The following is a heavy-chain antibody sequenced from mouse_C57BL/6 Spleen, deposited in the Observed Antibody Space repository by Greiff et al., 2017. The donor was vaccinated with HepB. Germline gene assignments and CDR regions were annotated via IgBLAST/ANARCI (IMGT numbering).Heavy chain of an antibody. J-gene: IGHJ2*01. Sequence: QVQLKQSGAELVRPGTSVKVSCKASGYAFTNYLIEWVKQRPGQGLEWIGVINPGSGGTNYNEKFKGKATLTADKSSSTAYMQLSSLTSEDSAVYFCARPPGLTGTGDYWGQGTTLTGSS. CDR1: GYAFTNYL. CDR3: ARPPGLTGTGDY. V-gene: IGHV1-54*01. CDR2: INPGSGGT. D-gene: IGHD4-1*01.